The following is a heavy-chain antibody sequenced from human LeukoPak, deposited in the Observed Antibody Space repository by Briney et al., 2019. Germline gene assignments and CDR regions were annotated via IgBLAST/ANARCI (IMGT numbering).Heavy chain of an antibody. D-gene: IGHD3-3*01. Sequence: SETLSLTCAVYGGSFSGYYWSWIRQPPGKGLEWIGEINHSGSTNYNPSLKSRVTISVDTSKNQFSPKLSSVTAADTAVYYCARGFPSYDFWSGYRYYYYYYMDVWGKGTTVTVSS. V-gene: IGHV4-34*01. J-gene: IGHJ6*03. CDR1: GGSFSGYY. CDR3: ARGFPSYDFWSGYRYYYYYYMDV. CDR2: INHSGST.